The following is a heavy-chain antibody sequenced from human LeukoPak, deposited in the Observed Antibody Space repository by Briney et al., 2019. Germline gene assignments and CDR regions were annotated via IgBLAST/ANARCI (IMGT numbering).Heavy chain of an antibody. Sequence: ASVKVSCKASGYTFIGYYMHWVRQAPGQGLEWMGWINPNSGGTNYAQKFQGRVTMTRDTSISTAYMELSRLRSDDTAVYYCARDYSTYCSSTSCQTAHDIWGQGTMVTVSS. CDR1: GYTFIGYY. J-gene: IGHJ3*02. V-gene: IGHV1-2*02. CDR3: ARDYSTYCSSTSCQTAHDI. D-gene: IGHD2-2*01. CDR2: INPNSGGT.